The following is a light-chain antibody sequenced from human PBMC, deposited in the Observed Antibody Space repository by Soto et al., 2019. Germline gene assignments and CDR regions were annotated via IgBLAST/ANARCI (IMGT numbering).Light chain of an antibody. J-gene: IGKJ1*01. CDR1: QSVSSDW. CDR3: QDYHGSPPT. CDR2: GAS. V-gene: IGKV3-20*01. Sequence: TVLTQSPGTLPLSPGDRAALSCRASQSVSSDWLAWYQQKPGQPPRLLIYGASNRATGIPDRFSVSGSGTDFTLTISRLEPEDFAFYFCQDYHGSPPTFGQGNMVEIK.